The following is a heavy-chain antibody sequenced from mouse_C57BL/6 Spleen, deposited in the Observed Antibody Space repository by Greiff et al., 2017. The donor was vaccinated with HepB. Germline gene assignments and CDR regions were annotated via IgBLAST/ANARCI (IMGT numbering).Heavy chain of an antibody. CDR2: IDPSDSYT. D-gene: IGHD2-3*01. Sequence: QVQLQQPGAELVKPGASVKLSCKASGYTFTSYWMQWVKQRPGQGLEWIGEIDPSDSYTNYNQKFKGKATLTVDTSSSTAYMQLSSLTSEDSAVYYGARGWLLRGANAMDYWGQGTSVTVSS. J-gene: IGHJ4*01. CDR1: GYTFTSYW. CDR3: ARGWLLRGANAMDY. V-gene: IGHV1-50*01.